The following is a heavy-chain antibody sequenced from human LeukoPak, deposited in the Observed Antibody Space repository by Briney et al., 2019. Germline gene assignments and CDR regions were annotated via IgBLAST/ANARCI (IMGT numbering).Heavy chain of an antibody. CDR3: ARSPHILTGENFDY. CDR1: GYSFTAYY. V-gene: IGHV1-2*02. J-gene: IGHJ4*02. CDR2: INPNSGGT. D-gene: IGHD3-9*01. Sequence: ASVKVSCKASGYSFTAYYMHWVRQAPGQGLEWMGWINPNSGGTNYAQKFQGRVTMTRDTSITTAYLEMSRLRSDDTALYYCARSPHILTGENFDYWGQGTLVTVSS.